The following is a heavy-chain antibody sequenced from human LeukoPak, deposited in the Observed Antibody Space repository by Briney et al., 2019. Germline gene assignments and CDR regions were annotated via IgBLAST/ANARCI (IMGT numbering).Heavy chain of an antibody. J-gene: IGHJ3*02. CDR3: ARPSRSVSTAGAFDI. CDR1: GGSISSYY. CDR2: IYYSGGT. V-gene: IGHV4-59*01. Sequence: SETPSLTCTVSGGSISSYYWSWIRQPPGKGLEWIGYIYYSGGTNYNPSLKSRVTISVDTSKNQFSLKLSSVTAADTAVYYCARPSRSVSTAGAFDIWGQGTMVTVSS. D-gene: IGHD5/OR15-5a*01.